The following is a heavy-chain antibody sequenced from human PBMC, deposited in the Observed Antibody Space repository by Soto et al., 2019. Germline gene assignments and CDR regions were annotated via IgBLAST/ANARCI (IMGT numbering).Heavy chain of an antibody. D-gene: IGHD6-6*01. J-gene: IGHJ4*02. Sequence: QVQLVESGGNVVQPGRSLRLSCAASGFTFTYYAMHWVRQAPGKGLEWVTLISYDGNNEYYADSVKGRFTISRDNSKNTLYLQMNSLRPEDTAVYYCARGGPARNHYYFDYWGQGTLVTVSS. CDR1: GFTFTYYA. CDR2: ISYDGNNE. CDR3: ARGGPARNHYYFDY. V-gene: IGHV3-30-3*01.